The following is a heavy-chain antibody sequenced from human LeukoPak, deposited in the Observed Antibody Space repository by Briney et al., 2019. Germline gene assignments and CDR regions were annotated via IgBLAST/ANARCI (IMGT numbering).Heavy chain of an antibody. CDR2: IYSGGST. Sequence: GGSLRLSCAASGFTVSSNYMSWVRQAPGKGLEWVSVIYSGGSTYYADSVKGRFTISRDNSKNTLYLQMNSLRAEDTAVYYCARADYDILTGRGPIDYWGQGTLVTVSS. CDR3: ARADYDILTGRGPIDY. V-gene: IGHV3-66*01. D-gene: IGHD3-9*01. J-gene: IGHJ4*02. CDR1: GFTVSSNY.